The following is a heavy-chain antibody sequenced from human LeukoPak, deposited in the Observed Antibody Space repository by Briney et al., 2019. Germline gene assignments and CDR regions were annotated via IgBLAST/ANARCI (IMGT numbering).Heavy chain of an antibody. CDR1: GFTFSTYA. V-gene: IGHV3-23*01. Sequence: PGGSLRLSCTASGFTFSTYAMSWVRQAPGKGLEWVSSVSGSGGRAYYADFVKGRFTISRDNSRNTLYLQMNSLRAEDTAFYYCAKDPKPVVNGPLSIYYFDPWGQGTLVTVSS. J-gene: IGHJ4*02. D-gene: IGHD3-22*01. CDR3: AKDPKPVVNGPLSIYYFDP. CDR2: VSGSGGRA.